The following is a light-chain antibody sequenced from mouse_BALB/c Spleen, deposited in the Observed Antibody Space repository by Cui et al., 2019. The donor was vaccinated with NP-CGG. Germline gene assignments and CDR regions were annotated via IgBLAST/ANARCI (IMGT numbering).Light chain of an antibody. CDR1: TRTITTSNY. J-gene: IGLJ1*01. CDR3: ALWYSNHWV. CDR2: GTN. Sequence: QAVVTQESALTTAPGETVTLTCRSSTRTITTSNYANWVQEKPDHLFTGLIGGTNNRAPGVPARFSGSLIGDKAALTITGAQTEDEALYFCALWYSNHWVFGGGTKLTVL. V-gene: IGLV1*01.